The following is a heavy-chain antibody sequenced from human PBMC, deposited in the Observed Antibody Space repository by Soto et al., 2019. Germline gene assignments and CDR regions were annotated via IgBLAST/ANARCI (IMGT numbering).Heavy chain of an antibody. CDR2: IYWADDK. J-gene: IGHJ4*02. CDR1: GFSLSTSRVG. Sequence: QITLKESGPTLVKPTQTLTLTCTFSGFSLSTSRVGVGWIRQPPGKALEWLALIYWADDKRSSPSLKTRLTTTKDPAKNQVVLTMTNMAPADTATYYDAHYRIFGDYMYYFDSWGQGTLVTVSS. CDR3: AHYRIFGDYMYYFDS. D-gene: IGHD4-17*01. V-gene: IGHV2-5*02.